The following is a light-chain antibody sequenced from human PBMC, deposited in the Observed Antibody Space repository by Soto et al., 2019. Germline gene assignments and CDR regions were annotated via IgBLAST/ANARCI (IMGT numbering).Light chain of an antibody. J-gene: IGKJ1*01. Sequence: DIVVTQSKHSLPVTPGEPASISCRASQSVSSSYLAWYQQKPGQAPRLLIYGASIRAAATPARFSGSGAGTNFSLTISSLQSEDFAVYYCQQHDKLPPAFGQGTKV. CDR1: QSVSSSY. V-gene: IGKV3D-7*01. CDR3: QQHDKLPPA. CDR2: GAS.